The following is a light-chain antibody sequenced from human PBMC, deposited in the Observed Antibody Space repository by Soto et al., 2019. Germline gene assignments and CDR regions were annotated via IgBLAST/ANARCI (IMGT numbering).Light chain of an antibody. J-gene: IGKJ4*01. V-gene: IGKV3-11*01. CDR1: QRVSSY. CDR2: DAS. Sequence: EIVLTQSPATLSLSPGERATLSCRASQRVSSYLAWYQQKPGQAPRLLIYDASTRDTGIPARFSGSGSGTDFTLTISSLEPEDFAVYYCQQRSNWSPLTFGGGTKVEIK. CDR3: QQRSNWSPLT.